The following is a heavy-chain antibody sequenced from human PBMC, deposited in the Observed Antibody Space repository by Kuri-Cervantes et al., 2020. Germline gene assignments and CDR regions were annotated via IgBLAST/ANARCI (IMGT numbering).Heavy chain of an antibody. Sequence: SETLSLTCTVSGGSISSYYWSWIRQPAGKGLEWIGRIYTSGSTNYNPSLKIRVTISVDTSKNQFSLKLSSVTAADTAVYYWARHYVDSYYFDYWGQGTLVTVSS. CDR3: ARHYVDSYYFDY. J-gene: IGHJ4*02. CDR1: GGSISSYY. D-gene: IGHD3-16*01. CDR2: IYTSGST. V-gene: IGHV4-4*07.